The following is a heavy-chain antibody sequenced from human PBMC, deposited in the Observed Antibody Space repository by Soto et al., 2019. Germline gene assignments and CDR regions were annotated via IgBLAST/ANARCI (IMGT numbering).Heavy chain of an antibody. Sequence: QVQLVQSGAEVKKPGASVKVSCKASGYTFTSYGISWVRQAPGQGLEWMGWISAYNGNTNYAQKLQGRVTMTTDTSTRTAYMELRSRRAHDTAVYYCASHGVDYYAPHYYYGMEVWGQGTTVTVSS. J-gene: IGHJ6*02. CDR1: GYTFTSYG. CDR2: ISAYNGNT. V-gene: IGHV1-18*01. D-gene: IGHD3-10*01. CDR3: ASHGVDYYAPHYYYGMEV.